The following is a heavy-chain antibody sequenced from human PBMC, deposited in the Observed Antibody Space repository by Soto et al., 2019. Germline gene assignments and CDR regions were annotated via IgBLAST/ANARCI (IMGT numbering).Heavy chain of an antibody. CDR1: GYMFTSYG. J-gene: IGHJ4*02. CDR3: AREPHGSGSFYRV. V-gene: IGHV1-18*04. CDR2: ISAHNDDT. D-gene: IGHD3-10*01. Sequence: ASVKVSCKAAGYMFTSYGISWLRQAPGQGLEWMGWISAHNDDTNYAQNLQGRVTMTTDRSRSTAYMELRSLRSDDTAVYYCAREPHGSGSFYRVWGQGSLVTVSS.